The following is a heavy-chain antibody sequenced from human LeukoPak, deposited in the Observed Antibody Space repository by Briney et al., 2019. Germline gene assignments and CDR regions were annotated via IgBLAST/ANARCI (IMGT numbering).Heavy chain of an antibody. J-gene: IGHJ6*02. Sequence: GGSLRLSCASSTFTVSSNYMSWVRQAPGKGLEWVSIIYSVGNTYYADSVKGRFTISRDNSKNTLYLQMNSLRVEDTAVYYCARVFNIAAEDGYGMDVWGQGTTVTVSS. CDR2: IYSVGNT. D-gene: IGHD6-13*01. V-gene: IGHV3-66*01. CDR1: TFTVSSNY. CDR3: ARVFNIAAEDGYGMDV.